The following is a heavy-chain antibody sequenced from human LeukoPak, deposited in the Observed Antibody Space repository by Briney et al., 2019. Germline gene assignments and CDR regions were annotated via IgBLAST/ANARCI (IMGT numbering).Heavy chain of an antibody. CDR2: INPNNGGT. V-gene: IGHV1-2*04. CDR3: ARVPSGSYPGGYYGMDV. CDR1: GYTFTGAY. J-gene: IGHJ6*02. Sequence: ASVKVSCTASGYTFTGAYMHWVRQAPGQGLEWMGWINPNNGGTKYAQKFQGWVTMTRDTSMRTAYMELSRLKSDDTAVYYCARVPSGSYPGGYYGMDVWGQGTTVTVSS. D-gene: IGHD1-26*01.